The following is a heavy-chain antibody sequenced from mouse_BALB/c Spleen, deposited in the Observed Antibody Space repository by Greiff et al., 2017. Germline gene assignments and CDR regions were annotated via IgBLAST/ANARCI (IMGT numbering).Heavy chain of an antibody. V-gene: IGHV1S81*02. CDR3: TSVVPYAMDY. D-gene: IGHD1-1*01. CDR1: GYTFTSYY. CDR2: INPSNGGT. J-gene: IGHJ4*01. Sequence: QVQLQQSGAELVKPGASVKLSCKASGYTFTSYYMYWVKQRPGQGLEWIGEINPSNGGTNFNEKFKSKATLTVDKSSSTAYMQLSSLTSEDSAVYYCTSVVPYAMDYWGQGTSVTVSS.